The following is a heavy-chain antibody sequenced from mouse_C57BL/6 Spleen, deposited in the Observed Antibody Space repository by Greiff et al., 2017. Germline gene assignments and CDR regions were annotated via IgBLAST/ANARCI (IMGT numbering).Heavy chain of an antibody. CDR2: IDPENGDT. V-gene: IGHV14-4*01. D-gene: IGHD1-1*01. CDR3: TRTVVEGY. Sequence: VHVKQSGAELVRPGASVKLSCTASGFNIKDDYMHWVKQRPEQGLEWIGWIDPENGDTEYASKFQGKATITADTSSNTAYLQLSSLTSEDTAVYYCTRTVVEGYWGQGTTLTVSS. CDR1: GFNIKDDY. J-gene: IGHJ2*01.